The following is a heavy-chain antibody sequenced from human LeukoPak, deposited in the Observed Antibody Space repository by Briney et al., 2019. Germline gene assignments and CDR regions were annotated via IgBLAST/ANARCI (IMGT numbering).Heavy chain of an antibody. J-gene: IGHJ3*01. D-gene: IGHD3-3*02. Sequence: ASVKVSCKASGYSFTGYYIHWVRQAPGQGLEWMGWINPSSDGTNYAQKFQGRVTMTRDTSISTAYMELSRLRSDDTAVYYCARAFSVDVWGRGTMVTVSS. CDR3: ARAFSVDV. CDR1: GYSFTGYY. V-gene: IGHV1-2*02. CDR2: INPSSDGT.